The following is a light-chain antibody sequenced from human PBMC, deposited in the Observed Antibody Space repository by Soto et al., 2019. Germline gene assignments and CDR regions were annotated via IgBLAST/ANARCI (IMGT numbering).Light chain of an antibody. CDR1: QGISNF. J-gene: IGKJ1*01. Sequence: IQLTQSPSSLSASVGDRVTITCRASQGISNFLAWYQQKPGKAPKLLIYAASTLQSGVPSRFSGSGSGTDFTLTISCLQSEDFATYYCQQYYSYPRGTFGQGTKVDIK. V-gene: IGKV1-9*01. CDR2: AAS. CDR3: QQYYSYPRGT.